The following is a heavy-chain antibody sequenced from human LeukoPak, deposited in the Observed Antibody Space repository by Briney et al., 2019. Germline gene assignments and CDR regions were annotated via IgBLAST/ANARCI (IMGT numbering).Heavy chain of an antibody. D-gene: IGHD6-19*01. CDR2: LYGAGST. CDR3: ARGGTPGFSTGRIDY. J-gene: IGHJ4*02. V-gene: IGHV3-53*04. Sequence: QPGGSLRLSCAASGFTFSNSAMSWVRQAPGKGLEWVSVLYGAGSTYYADSVKGRFTISRHDSQNTLFLQMNSLRAEDTAVYYCARGGTPGFSTGRIDYWGQGTLVTVSS. CDR1: GFTFSNSA.